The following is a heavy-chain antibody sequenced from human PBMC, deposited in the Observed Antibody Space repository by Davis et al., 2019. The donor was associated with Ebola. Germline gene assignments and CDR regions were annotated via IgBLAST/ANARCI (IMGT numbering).Heavy chain of an antibody. J-gene: IGHJ3*02. CDR1: GDSVSSGG. Sequence: HSQTLSLTCAISGDSVSSGGWNWIRQSPSRGLEWLGRTYYSSKWHNDYGESVKSRIIINPDTSKNQFSLQLNSVTPEDTAVYYCARGWLRTGLDIWGQETMVIVSS. D-gene: IGHD5-24*01. CDR3: ARGWLRTGLDI. CDR2: TYYSSKWHN. V-gene: IGHV6-1*01.